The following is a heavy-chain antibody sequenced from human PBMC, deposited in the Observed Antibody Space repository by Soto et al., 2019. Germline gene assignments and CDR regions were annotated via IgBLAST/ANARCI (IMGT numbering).Heavy chain of an antibody. V-gene: IGHV4-30-4*01. CDR2: IYYSGSA. D-gene: IGHD3-10*01. Sequence: PSETLSLTCTVSGGAISSGDYYWSWIRQPPGKGLEWIGYIYYSGSAYYNPSLKSRVTISVDTSKKQFSLKLSSVTCAATAVYYCARANSFGKGYYFEYLGQGTLVPVFS. J-gene: IGHJ4*02. CDR3: ARANSFGKGYYFEY. CDR1: GGAISSGDYY.